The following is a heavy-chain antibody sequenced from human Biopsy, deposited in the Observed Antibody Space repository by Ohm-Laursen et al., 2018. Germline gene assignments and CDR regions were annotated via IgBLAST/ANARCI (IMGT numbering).Heavy chain of an antibody. CDR1: GFTFSSSA. Sequence: SVKVSCKASGFTFSSSAVQWARQARGQRLEWIGWIVVGSGHTDYAQKFQERVTITRDMSTSTAYMELTSLRSEDTAVYYCAATSTLYYYYYAMDVWDQGTTITVSS. V-gene: IGHV1-58*01. CDR3: AATSTLYYYYYAMDV. J-gene: IGHJ6*02. CDR2: IVVGSGHT.